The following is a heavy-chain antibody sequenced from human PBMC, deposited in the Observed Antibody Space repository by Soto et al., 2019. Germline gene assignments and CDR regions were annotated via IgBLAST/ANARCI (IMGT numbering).Heavy chain of an antibody. CDR2: IIPILGIA. CDR3: ASVYDYYGSGSYDYFDY. CDR1: GGTISSYT. V-gene: IGHV1-69*02. D-gene: IGHD3-10*01. Sequence: QVQLVQSGAEVKKPGSSVKVSCKASGGTISSYTISWVRQAPGQGLEWMGRIIPILGIADYAQKFQGRVTITADKSTSTAYMELSSLRSEDTAVYYCASVYDYYGSGSYDYFDYWGQGTLVTVSS. J-gene: IGHJ4*02.